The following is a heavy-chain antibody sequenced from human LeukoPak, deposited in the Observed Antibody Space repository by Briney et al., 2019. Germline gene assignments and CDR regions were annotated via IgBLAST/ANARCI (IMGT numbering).Heavy chain of an antibody. J-gene: IGHJ4*03. D-gene: IGHD2-21*01. Sequence: PAETLSLTCTLSGGSISSNNYYWGRIRQPPGKGLEWIGSIYYSGSTYYNPSLKSRVTISVDTSKNQFSLKLSSVTAADTAVYYCASFLWVISFDYWGHGTMVTVSS. CDR1: GGSISSNNYY. CDR3: ASFLWVISFDY. V-gene: IGHV4-39*01. CDR2: IYYSGST.